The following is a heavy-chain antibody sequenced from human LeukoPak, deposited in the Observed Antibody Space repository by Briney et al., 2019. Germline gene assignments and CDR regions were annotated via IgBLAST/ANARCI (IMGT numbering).Heavy chain of an antibody. J-gene: IGHJ4*02. D-gene: IGHD1/OR15-1a*01. CDR1: GFTFGGYG. CDR3: TRDNNDHFDY. CDR2: IAYDGSRA. Sequence: GRSLRLSCAGSGFTFGGYGMHWFRQTPGKGLEWVAVIAYDGSRAFYADSVKGRFTISRDNSKNTMSVQMDDLRAEDTAVYYCTRDNNDHFDYWGQGTLVTVSS. V-gene: IGHV3-33*01.